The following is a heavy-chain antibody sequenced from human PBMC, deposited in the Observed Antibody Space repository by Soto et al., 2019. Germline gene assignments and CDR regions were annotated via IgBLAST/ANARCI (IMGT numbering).Heavy chain of an antibody. CDR2: IYYSGST. CDR1: GGSISSYY. Sequence: PSETLSLTCTFSGGSISSYYWSWIRQPPGKGLEWIGYIYYSGSTNYNPSLKSRVTISVDTSKNQFSLKLSSVTAADTAVYYCARLSMVRGVIITSWFDPWGQGTLVTVSS. J-gene: IGHJ5*02. V-gene: IGHV4-59*08. D-gene: IGHD3-10*01. CDR3: ARLSMVRGVIITSWFDP.